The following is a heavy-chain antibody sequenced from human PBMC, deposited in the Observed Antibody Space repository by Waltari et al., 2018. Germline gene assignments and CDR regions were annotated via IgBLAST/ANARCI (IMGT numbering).Heavy chain of an antibody. CDR3: AKDELELCSSSSCFLIDK. J-gene: IGHJ4*02. CDR1: GFTFRTYG. V-gene: IGHV3-30*18. Sequence: QVQVVESGGGVVQPGRSLRLSCEASGFTFRTYGIPWVRKAPGKALGWGDFISYDVGKKYYGDAVKGRFTSSRDNSKNTVYLEMNSLRPEDTVLYYCAKDELELCSSSSCFLIDKWGQGTLVTVSS. CDR2: ISYDVGKK. D-gene: IGHD2-2*01.